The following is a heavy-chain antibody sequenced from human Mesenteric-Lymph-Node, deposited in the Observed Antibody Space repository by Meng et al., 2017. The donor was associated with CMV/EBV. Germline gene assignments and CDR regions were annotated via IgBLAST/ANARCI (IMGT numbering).Heavy chain of an antibody. CDR2: INHSGST. V-gene: IGHV4-34*01. D-gene: IGHD4-23*01. CDR3: ARHQRWLKSEGGFNY. J-gene: IGHJ4*02. CDR1: AGSFSGYY. Sequence: QWDARLLNPWVPPSPSVAVVAGSFSGYYWSWIRQPPGKGLEWIGEINHSGSTNYNPSLKSRVTISVDTSKNQFSLKLSSVTAADTAVYYCARHQRWLKSEGGFNYWGQGTLVTVSS.